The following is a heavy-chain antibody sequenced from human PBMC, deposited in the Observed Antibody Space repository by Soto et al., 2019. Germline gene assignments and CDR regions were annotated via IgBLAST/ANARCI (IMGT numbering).Heavy chain of an antibody. J-gene: IGHJ4*02. CDR1: GFTVSSNY. D-gene: IGHD4-17*01. CDR2: IYSGGST. V-gene: IGHV3-53*04. CDR3: ASVGCYGDQRWGY. Sequence: EVRLVESGGGLVQPGGSLRLSCAASGFTVSSNYMSWVRQAPGKGLAWVSVIYSGGSTYYADSVKGRFTISRHNSKNTLYLQMNSLRAEDTAVYYCASVGCYGDQRWGYWGQGTLVTVSS.